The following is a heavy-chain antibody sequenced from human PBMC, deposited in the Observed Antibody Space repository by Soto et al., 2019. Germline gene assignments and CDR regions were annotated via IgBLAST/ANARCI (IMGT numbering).Heavy chain of an antibody. CDR1: GYTFTSYD. Sequence: ASGKVYCKASGYTFTSYDISWVRQAPGQGLEWMGWISAYNGNTNYAQKLQGRVTMTTATSTSTAYMELSRLRSDDTAVYYCARDVKYGDYPDAFDIPGQRTTVTVSS. V-gene: IGHV1-18*01. D-gene: IGHD4-17*01. CDR3: ARDVKYGDYPDAFDI. CDR2: ISAYNGNT. J-gene: IGHJ3*02.